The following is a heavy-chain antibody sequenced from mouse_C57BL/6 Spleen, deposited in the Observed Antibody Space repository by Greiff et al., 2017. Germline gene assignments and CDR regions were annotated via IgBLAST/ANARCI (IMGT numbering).Heavy chain of an antibody. D-gene: IGHD2-4*01. V-gene: IGHV5-17*01. CDR3: ASKDYDANYAMDY. Sequence: VQLKESGGGLVKPGGSLKLSCAASGFTFSDYGMHWVRQAPEKGLEWVAYISSGSGTIYYADTVKGRVTISRDNAKNTLFLQMTSLVSEDTAMFYCASKDYDANYAMDYWGQGASVTVSS. CDR1: GFTFSDYG. CDR2: ISSGSGTI. J-gene: IGHJ4*01.